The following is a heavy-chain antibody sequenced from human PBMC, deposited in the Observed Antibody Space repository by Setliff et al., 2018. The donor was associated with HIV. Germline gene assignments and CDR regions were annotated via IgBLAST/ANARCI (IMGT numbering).Heavy chain of an antibody. CDR3: ARRGAYGYDYFDY. CDR2: IYYTGST. CDR1: GGSISSGDYY. D-gene: IGHD5-12*01. V-gene: IGHV4-30-4*08. J-gene: IGHJ4*02. Sequence: PSETLSLTCTVSGGSISSGDYYWSWIRQHPRKGLEWIGYIYYTGSTYYNPSLKSRVSISVDPSKNQFSLRLTSMTAADTAVYYCARRGAYGYDYFDYWGPGILVTVSS.